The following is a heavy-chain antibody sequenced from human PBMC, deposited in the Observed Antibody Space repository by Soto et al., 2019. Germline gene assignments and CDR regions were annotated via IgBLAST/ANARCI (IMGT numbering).Heavy chain of an antibody. D-gene: IGHD2-15*01. J-gene: IGHJ3*01. Sequence: EQLVESGGGVVQPGRSLRLSCAASGFTFSTYGMLWVRQAPGKGLEWVAVIWFDGSNEYYADSVKGRFTISRDNSKNTLYLQMNSLRADDTAVYYCARDRLDSGGSQMGVYEFWGQGTMVTVSS. V-gene: IGHV3-33*01. CDR3: ARDRLDSGGSQMGVYEF. CDR1: GFTFSTYG. CDR2: IWFDGSNE.